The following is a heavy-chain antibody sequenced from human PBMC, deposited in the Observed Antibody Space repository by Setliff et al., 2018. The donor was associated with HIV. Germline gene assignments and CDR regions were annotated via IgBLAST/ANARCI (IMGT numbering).Heavy chain of an antibody. V-gene: IGHV3-48*01. CDR3: ARVPQPLVLSNYIDV. CDR2: ISRSSTTM. J-gene: IGHJ6*03. CDR1: GFTFSDYI. D-gene: IGHD6-13*01. Sequence: GGSLRLSCAASGFTFSDYIMNWVRQAPGKGLEWVSYISRSSTTMYYADSVKGRFTISRDNAKNSLFLQMNSLRAEDTAVYYCARVPQPLVLSNYIDVWGKGTTVTVSS.